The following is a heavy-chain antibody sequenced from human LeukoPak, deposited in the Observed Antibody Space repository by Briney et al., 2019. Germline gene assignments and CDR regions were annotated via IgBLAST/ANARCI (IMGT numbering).Heavy chain of an antibody. V-gene: IGHV3-48*02. J-gene: IGHJ4*02. D-gene: IGHD5-12*01. CDR3: ARDRPNTGYDFDY. CDR1: GFAFSSYS. CDR2: ITSSSSSI. Sequence: GGSLRLSCAASGFAFSSYSMNWVRQAPGQGLEWLSYITSSSSSIFYADSVKGRFTISRDNAKNSLYLQMNSLRDDDTAVYYCARDRPNTGYDFDYWGQGALVTVSS.